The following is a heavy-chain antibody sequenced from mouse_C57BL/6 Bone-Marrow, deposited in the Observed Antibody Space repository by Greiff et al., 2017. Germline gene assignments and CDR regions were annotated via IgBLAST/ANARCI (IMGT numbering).Heavy chain of an antibody. Sequence: QVQLQQSGAELVRPGTSVTMSCKASGYTFTNYWIGWAKQRPGHGLEWIGDIYPGGGYTNYNEQFKGKATLTADKSSSTAYMQFSSLTSEDSAIYYCARSNWDVDFDYRGQGATLTVSS. V-gene: IGHV1-63*01. CDR1: GYTFTNYW. J-gene: IGHJ2*01. CDR2: IYPGGGYT. D-gene: IGHD4-1*02. CDR3: ARSNWDVDFDY.